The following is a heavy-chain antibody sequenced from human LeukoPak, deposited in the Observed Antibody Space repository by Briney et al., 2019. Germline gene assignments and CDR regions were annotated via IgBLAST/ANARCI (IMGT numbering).Heavy chain of an antibody. CDR1: GYTFTSYH. Sequence: ASVKVSCKASGYTFTSYHMHWVRQAPGQGLEWMGIINPSGGSTSYAQKFQGRVTMTRDMSTSTVYMELSSLRSEDTAVYYCAREGYDSSGRNNWFDPWGQGTLVTVSS. V-gene: IGHV1-46*01. CDR3: AREGYDSSGRNNWFDP. D-gene: IGHD3-22*01. CDR2: INPSGGST. J-gene: IGHJ5*02.